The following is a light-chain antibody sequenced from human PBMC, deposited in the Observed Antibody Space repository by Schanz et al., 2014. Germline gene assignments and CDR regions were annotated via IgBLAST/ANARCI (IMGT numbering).Light chain of an antibody. J-gene: IGKJ1*01. V-gene: IGKV3-20*01. CDR2: GAS. CDR3: QQYGSSPWGT. CDR1: QSVSSSF. Sequence: EVVLTQSPGTLSLSPGERATLSCRASQSVSSSFIAWYQQKPGQAPRLLIYGASSRATGIPDRFSGSGSGTDFTLTISRLEPEDFAVYYCQQYGSSPWGTFGQGTKVEIK.